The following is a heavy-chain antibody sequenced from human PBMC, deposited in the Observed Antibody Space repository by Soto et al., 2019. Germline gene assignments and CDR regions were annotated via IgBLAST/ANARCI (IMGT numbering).Heavy chain of an antibody. Sequence: GGSLRLSCAASGFTVSSNYMSWVRQAPGKGLEWVSVIYSGGSTYYADSVKGRFTISRDNSKNTLYLQMNSLSAEDTAVYYCARGDSNYYYYYYMDVWGKGTTVTVSS. CDR2: IYSGGST. V-gene: IGHV3-66*01. D-gene: IGHD4-4*01. CDR1: GFTVSSNY. CDR3: ARGDSNYYYYYYMDV. J-gene: IGHJ6*03.